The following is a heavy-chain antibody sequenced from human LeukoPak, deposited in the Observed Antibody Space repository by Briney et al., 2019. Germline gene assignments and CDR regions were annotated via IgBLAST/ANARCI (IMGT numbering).Heavy chain of an antibody. Sequence: SETLSLTCTVSGGSISSYYWSWIRQPAGKGLEWIGRIYTSGSTNYNPSLKSRVTMSVDTSKNQFSLKLSSVAAADTAVYYCARGGYYGSGNDFRFDPWGQGTLVTVSS. CDR3: ARGGYYGSGNDFRFDP. CDR2: IYTSGST. D-gene: IGHD3-10*01. J-gene: IGHJ5*02. CDR1: GGSISSYY. V-gene: IGHV4-4*07.